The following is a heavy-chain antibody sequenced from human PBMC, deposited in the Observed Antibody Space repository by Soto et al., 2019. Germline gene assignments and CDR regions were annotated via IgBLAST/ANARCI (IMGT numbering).Heavy chain of an antibody. D-gene: IGHD3-22*01. J-gene: IGHJ6*02. CDR1: GYTFTGYY. CDR2: INPNSGGT. V-gene: IGHV1-2*04. CDR3: ARADSSGYSRGYYYYYYGMDV. Sequence: ASVKVSCKASGYTFTGYYMHWVRQAPGQGLEWMGWINPNSGGTNYAQKFQGWVTMTRDTSISTAYMELSRLRSDDTAVYYCARADSSGYSRGYYYYYYGMDVWGQGTTVTVS.